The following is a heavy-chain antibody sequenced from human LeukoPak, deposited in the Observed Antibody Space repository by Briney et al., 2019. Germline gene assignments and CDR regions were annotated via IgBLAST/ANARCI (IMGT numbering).Heavy chain of an antibody. D-gene: IGHD1-26*01. Sequence: SETLSLTCTVSSDSISDSTYYWAWIRQPPGKGLEWIGSIHYSGLTYYNPSLKSRITISVDTSKNQFSLELRSVTAADTAFYYCARHVGLVAHSGIDPWGQGTLVTVSS. J-gene: IGHJ5*02. V-gene: IGHV4-39*01. CDR1: SDSISDSTYY. CDR2: IHYSGLT. CDR3: ARHVGLVAHSGIDP.